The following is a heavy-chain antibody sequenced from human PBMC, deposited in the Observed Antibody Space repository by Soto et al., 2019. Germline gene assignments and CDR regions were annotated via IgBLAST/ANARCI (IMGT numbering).Heavy chain of an antibody. Sequence: SETLSLTCTVSGGSVSSGGYYWSCIPQPPGKGLEWMGYIYYSGSTNYNPSLKRRVTISVNKSKKQFSLTLSSVTAADTAVYYCARVNYCSSGRCYWLDYWGQGTLVTVSS. V-gene: IGHV4-61*08. CDR2: IYYSGST. CDR3: ARVNYCSSGRCYWLDY. CDR1: GGSVSSGGYY. J-gene: IGHJ4*02. D-gene: IGHD2-2*01.